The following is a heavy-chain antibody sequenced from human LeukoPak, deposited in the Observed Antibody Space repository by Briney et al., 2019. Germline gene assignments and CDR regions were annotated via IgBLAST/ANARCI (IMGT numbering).Heavy chain of an antibody. CDR1: GYSISSGYY. J-gene: IGHJ4*02. Sequence: SETLSLTCTVSGYSISSGYYWGWIRQPPGKGLEWIGSIYHSGRTFYNPSLKSRVTISVDTSKNQFSLKLSSVTAADTAVYYCAVGYSYGYLAYWGQGTLVTVSS. V-gene: IGHV4-38-2*02. CDR3: AVGYSYGYLAY. CDR2: IYHSGRT. D-gene: IGHD5-18*01.